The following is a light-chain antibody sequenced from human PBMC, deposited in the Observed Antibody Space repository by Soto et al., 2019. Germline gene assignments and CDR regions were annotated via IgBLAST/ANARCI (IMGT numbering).Light chain of an antibody. Sequence: QSVLTQPPSVSAAPGQKVTISCSGSSSNIGNNYVFWYQQLPGTAPKLLIYYNDKRPSGIPDRFSGSKSGTSATLGITGLQTGDEADYYCATWDSSLSAGVFGGGTKVTVL. CDR3: ATWDSSLSAGV. CDR2: YND. CDR1: SSNIGNNY. J-gene: IGLJ2*01. V-gene: IGLV1-51*01.